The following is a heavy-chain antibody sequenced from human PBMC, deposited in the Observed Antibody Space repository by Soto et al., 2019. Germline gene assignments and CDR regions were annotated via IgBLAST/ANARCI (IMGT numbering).Heavy chain of an antibody. CDR2: SKTRTGRGETI. V-gene: IGHV3-15*06. CDR3: STACQWYFWTASYFDH. J-gene: IGHJ4*02. D-gene: IGHD3-3*01. Sequence: GVSLRLSCAASGLSVSNDYLSWFRQPPGKGLERLGRSKTRTGRGETIQDAASVKRRFIISRDDSTDKLYLEMNSLKTDDTGVYYCSTACQWYFWTASYFDHCGQGTPVTVSS. CDR1: GLSVSNDY.